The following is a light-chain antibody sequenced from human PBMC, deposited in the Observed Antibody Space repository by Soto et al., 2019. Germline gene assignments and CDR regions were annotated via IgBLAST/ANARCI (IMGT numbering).Light chain of an antibody. CDR1: QSVHNY. J-gene: IGKJ3*01. CDR3: QQRSYGLT. CDR2: DAS. Sequence: IVLTQSPAALSLSPGQRAALSCRASQSVHNYLAWYQQKPGQAPRLLIYDASNRATGIPARFSGSGSGTDFTLTISSLEPEDLAVYYCQQRSYGLTFGPGTKVDFK. V-gene: IGKV3-11*01.